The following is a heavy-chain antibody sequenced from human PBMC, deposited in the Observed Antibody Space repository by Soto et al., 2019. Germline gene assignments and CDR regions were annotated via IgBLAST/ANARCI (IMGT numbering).Heavy chain of an antibody. CDR3: ARDRGSGWYLTYYHYGMDV. D-gene: IGHD6-19*01. CDR2: INPNSGGT. J-gene: IGHJ6*02. Sequence: ASVKVSCKASGYTFSGYYMHWVRQAPGQGLEWMGWINPNSGGTNYAQKFQGRVTMTRDTSISTAYMELSRLRSDDTAVYYCARDRGSGWYLTYYHYGMDVWGQGTTVTVSS. V-gene: IGHV1-2*02. CDR1: GYTFSGYY.